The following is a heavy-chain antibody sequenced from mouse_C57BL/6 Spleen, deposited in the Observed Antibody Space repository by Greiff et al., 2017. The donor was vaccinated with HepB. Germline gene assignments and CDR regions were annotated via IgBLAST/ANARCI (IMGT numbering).Heavy chain of an antibody. CDR1: GYTFTSYW. V-gene: IGHV1-69*01. CDR3: ARSGNDGYYRGYYCDY. J-gene: IGHJ2*01. D-gene: IGHD2-3*01. CDR2: IDPSDSYT. Sequence: QVQLKQPGAELVMPGASVKLSCKASGYTFTSYWMHWVKQRPGQGLEWIGEIDPSDSYTNYNQKFKGKSTLTVDKSSSTAYMQLSSLTSEDSAVYYCARSGNDGYYRGYYCDYWGQGTTLTVSS.